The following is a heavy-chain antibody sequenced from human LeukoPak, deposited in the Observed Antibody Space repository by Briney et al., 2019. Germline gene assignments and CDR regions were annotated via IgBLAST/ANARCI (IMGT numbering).Heavy chain of an antibody. Sequence: GGSLRLSCAASGFTFSSYEMNWVRQAPGKGLEWVSYISSSGSTIYYADSVKGRFTISRDNAKNSLYLQMNSLRAEDTAVYYCARPKSSGWSWDAFDIWGQGTMVTVSS. CDR1: GFTFSSYE. CDR2: ISSSGSTI. CDR3: ARPKSSGWSWDAFDI. D-gene: IGHD6-19*01. V-gene: IGHV3-48*03. J-gene: IGHJ3*02.